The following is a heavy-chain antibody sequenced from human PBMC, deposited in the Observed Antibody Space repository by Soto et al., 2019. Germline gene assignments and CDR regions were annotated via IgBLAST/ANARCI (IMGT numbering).Heavy chain of an antibody. CDR2: INHRGNT. CDR3: ARGLVFQHDFWRKNWFDP. CDR1: VGSFSGYY. V-gene: IGHV4-34*02. J-gene: IGHJ5*02. D-gene: IGHD3-3*01. Sequence: QLQLQQWGAGLLKPSETLSLTCAVYVGSFSGYYWGWIRQPPGKGLEWIGEINHRGNTNYNPSLKSRVPIPVDTSKKQFTLKLSSVTAADTAVYYCARGLVFQHDFWRKNWFDPWGQGTLVTVSS.